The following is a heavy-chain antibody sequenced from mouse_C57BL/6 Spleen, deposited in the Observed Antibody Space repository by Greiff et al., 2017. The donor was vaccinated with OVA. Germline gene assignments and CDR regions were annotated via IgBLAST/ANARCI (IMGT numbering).Heavy chain of an antibody. D-gene: IGHD2-5*01. CDR3: ARNIAYYSNHYYAMDY. J-gene: IGHJ4*01. CDR1: GYAFSSSW. V-gene: IGHV1-82*01. CDR2: IYPGDGDT. Sequence: LQESGPELVKPGASVKISCKASGYAFSSSWMNWVKQRPGKGLEWIGRIYPGDGDTNYNGKFKGKATLTADKSSSTAYMQLSSLTSEDSAVYFCARNIAYYSNHYYAMDYWGQGTSVTVSS.